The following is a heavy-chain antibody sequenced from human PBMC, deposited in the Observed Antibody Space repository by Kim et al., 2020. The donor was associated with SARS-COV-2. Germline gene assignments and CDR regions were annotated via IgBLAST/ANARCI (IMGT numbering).Heavy chain of an antibody. CDR1: GGSFSGYY. Sequence: SETLSLTCAVYGGSFSGYYWSWIRQPPGKGLEWIGEINHSGSTNYNPSLKSRVTISVDTSKNQFSLKLSSVTAADTAVYYCARDMVLAAGGYWGQGTLVTVSS. V-gene: IGHV4-34*01. CDR3: ARDMVLAAGGY. CDR2: INHSGST. J-gene: IGHJ4*02. D-gene: IGHD3-10*01.